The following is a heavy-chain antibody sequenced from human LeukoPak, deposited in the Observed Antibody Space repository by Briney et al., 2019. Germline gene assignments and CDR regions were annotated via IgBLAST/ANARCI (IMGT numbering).Heavy chain of an antibody. V-gene: IGHV1-69*02. D-gene: IGHD3-10*01. J-gene: IGHJ6*02. CDR1: GATVSSYT. Sequence: SVTLSFNSCGATVSSYTISWERQAPGQGLEWMGRIIPSLGIANYAQKFQGRITITADKSTSTAYMELSSLRSEDADVYYCARAPGRGRGVYDYSGMDVWGQGTMVTVSS. CDR3: ARAPGRGRGVYDYSGMDV. CDR2: IIPSLGIA.